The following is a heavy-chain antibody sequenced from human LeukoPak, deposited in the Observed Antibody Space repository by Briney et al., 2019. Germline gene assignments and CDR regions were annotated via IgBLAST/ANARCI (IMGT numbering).Heavy chain of an antibody. CDR3: ARKIYYGDHLVNFFDY. Sequence: ASVEVSCKASGYTFTSYGISWVRQAPGQGLEWMGWISAYNGNTNYAQKLQGRVTMTTDTSTSTAYMELRSLRSDDTAVYYCARKIYYGDHLVNFFDYWGQGTLVTVSS. D-gene: IGHD4-17*01. CDR2: ISAYNGNT. CDR1: GYTFTSYG. J-gene: IGHJ4*02. V-gene: IGHV1-18*01.